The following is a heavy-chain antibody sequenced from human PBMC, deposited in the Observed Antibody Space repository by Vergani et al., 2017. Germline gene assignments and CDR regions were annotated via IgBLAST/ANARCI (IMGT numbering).Heavy chain of an antibody. J-gene: IGHJ4*02. D-gene: IGHD3-9*01. CDR1: GFIFSDHY. Sequence: EVQVVESGGGLVQPGGSLRLSCAASGFIFSDHYMDWVRQAPGKGLEWVSTISGSGGSTYYADSVKGRFTISRDNSKNTLYLQMNSLRAEDTAVYYCARRSGIVYDIFSGTQYFFDFWGQGTLVTVSS. CDR3: ARRSGIVYDIFSGTQYFFDF. CDR2: ISGSGGST. V-gene: IGHV3-23*04.